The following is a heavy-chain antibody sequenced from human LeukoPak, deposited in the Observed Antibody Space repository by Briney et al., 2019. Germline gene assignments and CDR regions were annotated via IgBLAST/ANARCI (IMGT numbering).Heavy chain of an antibody. V-gene: IGHV3-74*01. CDR3: AKSVGRLPGENDAFDI. CDR2: INSDGSST. CDR1: GFTFSSYW. J-gene: IGHJ3*02. D-gene: IGHD7-27*01. Sequence: GGSLRLSCAASGFTFSSYWMHWVRQAPGKGLVWVSRINSDGSSTSYADSVKGRFTISRDNAKNTLYLQMNSLRAEDTAVYYCAKSVGRLPGENDAFDIWGQGTMVTVSS.